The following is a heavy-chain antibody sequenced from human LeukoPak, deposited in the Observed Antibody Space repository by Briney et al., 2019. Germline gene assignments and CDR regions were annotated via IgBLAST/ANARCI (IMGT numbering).Heavy chain of an antibody. CDR2: VKYDGSEK. J-gene: IGHJ4*02. D-gene: IGHD3-22*01. CDR1: GFTFSTYW. CDR3: AKSYYYYDSSGLDY. V-gene: IGHV3-7*03. Sequence: GGSLRLSCAASGFTFSTYWMSWVRQAPGKGLEWVANVKYDGSEKYYVDSVNGRFTISRDNAKNSLYLQMNSLRAEDTALYYCAKSYYYYDSSGLDYWGQGTLVTVSS.